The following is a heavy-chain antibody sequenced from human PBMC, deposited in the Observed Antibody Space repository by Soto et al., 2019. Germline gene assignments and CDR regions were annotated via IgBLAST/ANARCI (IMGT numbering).Heavy chain of an antibody. CDR3: AKGEGYCSAGSCYGADYFDY. D-gene: IGHD2-15*01. CDR2: IYSSGST. Sequence: EVQLVESGGGLVQPGGSLRLSCAASGFTVSSNYMSWVRQAPGKGLEWVSVIYSSGSTYYADSVKGRFTISRHNSKNTLYLQMNSLRAEDTAVYYCAKGEGYCSAGSCYGADYFDYWGQGTLVTVSS. CDR1: GFTVSSNY. V-gene: IGHV3-53*04. J-gene: IGHJ4*01.